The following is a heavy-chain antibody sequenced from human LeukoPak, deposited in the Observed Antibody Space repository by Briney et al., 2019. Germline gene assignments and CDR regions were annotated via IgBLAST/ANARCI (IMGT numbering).Heavy chain of an antibody. D-gene: IGHD3-22*01. J-gene: IGHJ4*02. Sequence: PGGSLRLSCAASGFTFSSYEMNWVRQAPGKGLEWVSYISSSGSTIYYADSVKGRFTISRDNAKNSLYLQMNSLRAEDTAVYYCAKEFNYYDGSGYRTNFDYWGQGTLVTVSS. CDR1: GFTFSSYE. V-gene: IGHV3-48*03. CDR3: AKEFNYYDGSGYRTNFDY. CDR2: ISSSGSTI.